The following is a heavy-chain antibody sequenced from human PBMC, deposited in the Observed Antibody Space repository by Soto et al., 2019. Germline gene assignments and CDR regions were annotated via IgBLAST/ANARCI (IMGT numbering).Heavy chain of an antibody. V-gene: IGHV4-31*03. D-gene: IGHD3-3*01. Sequence: PSETMSLTCTVSGGSISSGGYYWSWIRQHPGRGLEWIAYIYYSGSTYYNPSLKSRVTMSLDTSKNQFSLELSSVTAADTAVYYCARGRAGFFWSCRSDNWFDPWGQGTLVTVSS. CDR3: ARGRAGFFWSCRSDNWFDP. CDR2: IYYSGST. J-gene: IGHJ5*02. CDR1: GGSISSGGYY.